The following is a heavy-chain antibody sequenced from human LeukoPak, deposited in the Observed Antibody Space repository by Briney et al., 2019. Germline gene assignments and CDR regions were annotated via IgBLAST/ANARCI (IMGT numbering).Heavy chain of an antibody. Sequence: PSETLSLTCAVYGGSFSGYYWSWIRQPPGKGLEWIGEINHSGSTNYNPSLKSRVTISVDTSKNQFSLKLSSVTAADTAVYYCAGVVDTALGWFDPWGQGTPVTVSS. D-gene: IGHD5-18*01. V-gene: IGHV4-34*01. CDR2: INHSGST. CDR1: GGSFSGYY. J-gene: IGHJ5*02. CDR3: AGVVDTALGWFDP.